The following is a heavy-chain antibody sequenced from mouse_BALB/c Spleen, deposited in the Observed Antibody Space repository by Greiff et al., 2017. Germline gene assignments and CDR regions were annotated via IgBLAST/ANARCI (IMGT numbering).Heavy chain of an antibody. CDR2: IDPENGNT. CDR3: SSATMIKEAMDY. Sequence: VQLQQSGAELVRPGAFVKLSCKASGFNIKDYYMHWVKQRPEQGLEWIGWIDPENGNTISDPKFQGKASITADTSSNTAYLQLSSLTSEDTAVYCSSSATMIKEAMDYWGQGTSVTVSS. CDR1: GFNIKDYY. D-gene: IGHD2-4*01. V-gene: IGHV14-1*02. J-gene: IGHJ4*01.